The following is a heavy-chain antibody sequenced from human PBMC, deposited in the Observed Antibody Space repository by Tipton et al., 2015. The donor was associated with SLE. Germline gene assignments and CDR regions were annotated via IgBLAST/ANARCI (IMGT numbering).Heavy chain of an antibody. CDR2: IYHSGST. J-gene: IGHJ4*02. V-gene: IGHV4-38-2*02. CDR1: GYSISSGYY. D-gene: IGHD3-3*01. Sequence: LRLSCTVSGYSISSGYYWGWIRQPPGKGLEWIGSIYHSGSTYYNPSLKSRVTISVDTSKNQFSLKLSSVTAADTAVYYCARAVRYDSSRGYCDYWAQGALVTVSS. CDR3: ARAVRYDSSRGYCDY.